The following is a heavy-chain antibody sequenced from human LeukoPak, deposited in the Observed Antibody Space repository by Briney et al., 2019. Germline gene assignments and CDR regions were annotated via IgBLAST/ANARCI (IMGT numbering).Heavy chain of an antibody. CDR3: ARGPEGYYDYVFDY. CDR2: IYTSGST. Sequence: SETLSLTCAVYGGSFSSGSYYWSWIRQPAGKGLEWIGRIYTSGSTNYNPSLKSRVTISVDMSKNQFSLKLSSVIAADTAVHYCARGPEGYYDYVFDYWGQGTLVTVSS. V-gene: IGHV4-61*02. J-gene: IGHJ4*02. D-gene: IGHD3-16*01. CDR1: GGSFSSGSYY.